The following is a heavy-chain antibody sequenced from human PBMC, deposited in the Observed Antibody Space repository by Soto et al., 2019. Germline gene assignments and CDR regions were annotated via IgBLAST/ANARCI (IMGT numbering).Heavy chain of an antibody. V-gene: IGHV3-23*01. Sequence: GGSLRLSCAASGFTFSSYAMSWVRQAPGKGLEWVSAISGSGGSTYYADSVKGRFTISRDNSKNTLYLQMNSLRAEDTAVYYCAIPPGLYCYDSSGQWYYFDYWGQGTLVTVSS. CDR2: ISGSGGST. J-gene: IGHJ4*02. CDR3: AIPPGLYCYDSSGQWYYFDY. CDR1: GFTFSSYA. D-gene: IGHD3-22*01.